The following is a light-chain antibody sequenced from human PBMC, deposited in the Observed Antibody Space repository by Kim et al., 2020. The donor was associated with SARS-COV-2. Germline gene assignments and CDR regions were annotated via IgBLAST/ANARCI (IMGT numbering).Light chain of an antibody. J-gene: IGKJ5*01. CDR2: DVS. CDR1: QNIRNY. V-gene: IGKV3-11*01. CDR3: RQRSDWPIT. Sequence: LSPGDRATLSCRASQNIRNYLAWLHQRPGRAPRVVIYDVSRRPIGIPDRFSGSGSGTDFSLTIDSLEPEDFGVYYCRQRSDWPITFVQGTRLEIK.